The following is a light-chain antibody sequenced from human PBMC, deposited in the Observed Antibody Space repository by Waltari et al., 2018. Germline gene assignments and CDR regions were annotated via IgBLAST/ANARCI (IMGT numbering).Light chain of an antibody. CDR2: KAS. Sequence: DIQMTQSPSTLSASIGDRVSITCRASQSVSVWLAWYQQKPGKAPKLLIYKASSLESGVPSRFSGSGYGTEFTLTISSLQPDDFATYYCHQYNTYPYTFGLGTKLEIK. V-gene: IGKV1-5*03. J-gene: IGKJ2*01. CDR3: HQYNTYPYT. CDR1: QSVSVW.